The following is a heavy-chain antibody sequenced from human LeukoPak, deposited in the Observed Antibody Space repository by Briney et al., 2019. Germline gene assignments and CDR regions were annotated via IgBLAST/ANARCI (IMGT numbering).Heavy chain of an antibody. D-gene: IGHD3-16*01. Sequence: ASVKVFCKASGYTFTAYYMHWVRQAPGQGLEWMGRINPNRGGTNYAQKFQGRVTMTRDASISTAYMELSRLTSDDTAVYYCARDYGNWFDPWGQGTLVTVSS. CDR2: INPNRGGT. V-gene: IGHV1-2*06. CDR3: ARDYGNWFDP. CDR1: GYTFTAYY. J-gene: IGHJ5*02.